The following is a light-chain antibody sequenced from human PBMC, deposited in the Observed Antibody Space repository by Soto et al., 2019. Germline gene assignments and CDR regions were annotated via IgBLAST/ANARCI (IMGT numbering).Light chain of an antibody. CDR3: QQRRYSLT. J-gene: IGKJ4*01. CDR1: RSIDNY. V-gene: IGKV3-11*01. Sequence: EVVLTQSPAILSLSLGERATLSCRASRSIDNYLAWYQHRPGQAPRLLIYYASDRATGIPARFSGSGSGTDFTLTISSLEAEDFAVYYCQQRRYSLTFGGGTKVDIK. CDR2: YAS.